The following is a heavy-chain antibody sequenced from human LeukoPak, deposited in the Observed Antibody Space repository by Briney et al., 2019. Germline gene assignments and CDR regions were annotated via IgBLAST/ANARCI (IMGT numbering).Heavy chain of an antibody. CDR2: MNPNSGNT. CDR3: ARDLFGLYYYGSGSYAGFDP. CDR1: GYTFTSYD. D-gene: IGHD3-10*01. V-gene: IGHV1-8*01. Sequence: ASVKVSCKASGYTFTSYDINWVRQATGQGLEWMGWMNPNSGNTGYAQKFQGRVTMTRNTSISTAYMELSSLRSDDTAVYYCARDLFGLYYYGSGSYAGFDPWGQGTLVTVSS. J-gene: IGHJ5*02.